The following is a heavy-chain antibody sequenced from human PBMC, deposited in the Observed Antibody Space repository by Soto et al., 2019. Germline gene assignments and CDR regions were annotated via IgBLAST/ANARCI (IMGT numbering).Heavy chain of an antibody. Sequence: GGSLRLSCAASGFTFSSYAMSWVRQAPGKGLEWVSAISGSGGSTYYADSVKGGFTISRDNSKNTLYLQMNSLRAEDTAVYYCAKVKVNWNYYFDYWGQGTLVTVSS. CDR2: ISGSGGST. D-gene: IGHD1-7*01. CDR1: GFTFSSYA. V-gene: IGHV3-23*01. CDR3: AKVKVNWNYYFDY. J-gene: IGHJ4*02.